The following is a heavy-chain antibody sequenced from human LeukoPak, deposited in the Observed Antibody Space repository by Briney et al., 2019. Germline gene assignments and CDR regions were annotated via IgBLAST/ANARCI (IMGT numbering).Heavy chain of an antibody. CDR1: GWSFSSYS. J-gene: IGHJ4*02. V-gene: IGHV3-21*01. CDR3: ARDPVHYYGSGSYLDY. D-gene: IGHD3-10*01. Sequence: GESLRLSCAASGWSFSSYSMNWVRQAPGKGLEWVSSISSSSSYIYYADSVKGRFTISRDNAKNSLYPQMNSLRAEDTAVYYCARDPVHYYGSGSYLDYWGQGTLVTVSS. CDR2: ISSSSSYI.